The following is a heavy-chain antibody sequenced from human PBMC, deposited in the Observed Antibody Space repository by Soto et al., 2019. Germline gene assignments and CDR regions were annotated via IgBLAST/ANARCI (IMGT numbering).Heavy chain of an antibody. CDR3: TTDPHSTGTKY. CDR1: GFILSDVW. D-gene: IGHD1-1*01. Sequence: AGGSLRLSCAASGFILSDVWMSWVRQAPGAGLEWVGRIKGKTEGGTTDYAAPVKGRFTISRDASKKTLYLQMNSLKTEDTAVYYCTTDPHSTGTKYWGQGTLVTVSS. V-gene: IGHV3-15*01. CDR2: IKGKTEGGTT. J-gene: IGHJ4*02.